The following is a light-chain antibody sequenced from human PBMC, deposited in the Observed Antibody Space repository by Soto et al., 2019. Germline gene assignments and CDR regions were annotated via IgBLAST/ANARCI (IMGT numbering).Light chain of an antibody. CDR1: QSIRSW. CDR2: KAS. CDR3: QQYNSYPYT. Sequence: DIQITHSPSTLSASVGDRGTITCRASQSIRSWLAWYQQKPGKAPKLLIYKASSFESGAPSRFSGRGYGPEFTLTISSLQPDDFATYYCQQYNSYPYTFGQGTKLEIK. V-gene: IGKV1-5*03. J-gene: IGKJ2*01.